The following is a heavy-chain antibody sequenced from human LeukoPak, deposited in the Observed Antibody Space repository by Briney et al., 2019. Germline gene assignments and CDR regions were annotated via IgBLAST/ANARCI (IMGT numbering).Heavy chain of an antibody. V-gene: IGHV1-8*01. CDR2: MNPNSGNT. D-gene: IGHD3-22*01. Sequence: ASVKVSCKASGYTFTSYDINWVRQATGQGLEWMGWMNPNSGNTGYAQKFQGRVTMTRNTSISTAYMELSSLRSEDTAVYYCARCNPPFSGYSKTIYYFDYWGQGTLVTVSS. J-gene: IGHJ4*02. CDR3: ARCNPPFSGYSKTIYYFDY. CDR1: GYTFTSYD.